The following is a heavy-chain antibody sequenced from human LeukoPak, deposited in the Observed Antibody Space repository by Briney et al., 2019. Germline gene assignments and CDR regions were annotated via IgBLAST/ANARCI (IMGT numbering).Heavy chain of an antibody. CDR2: IYYSGST. CDR1: GGSISSSSYY. CDR3: ARHPGYCSSTSCYQAYYYDSSGYYYFDY. D-gene: IGHD2-2*01. J-gene: IGHJ4*02. Sequence: SETLSLTCTVSGGSISSSSYYWGWIRQPPGKGLEWIGSIYYSGSTYYNSSLKSRVTISVDTSKNQFSLKLSSVTAEDTVVYYCARHPGYCSSTSCYQAYYYDSSGYYYFDYWGQGTLVTVSS. V-gene: IGHV4-39*01.